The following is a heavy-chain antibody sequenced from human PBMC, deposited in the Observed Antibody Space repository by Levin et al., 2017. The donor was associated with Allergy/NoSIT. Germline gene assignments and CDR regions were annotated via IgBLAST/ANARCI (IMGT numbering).Heavy chain of an antibody. CDR1: GFTFSSYA. V-gene: IGHV3-23*01. CDR2: ISGSGGTT. CDR3: ATPGWGSLYYFDY. D-gene: IGHD3-16*01. Sequence: GESLKISCAASGFTFSSYAMSWVRQAPGKGLEWVSAISGSGGTTYYTDSVKGRFTISRDNSKNTLYLQMNSLRAEDTAVYFCATPGWGSLYYFDYWGQGTLVTVSS. J-gene: IGHJ4*02.